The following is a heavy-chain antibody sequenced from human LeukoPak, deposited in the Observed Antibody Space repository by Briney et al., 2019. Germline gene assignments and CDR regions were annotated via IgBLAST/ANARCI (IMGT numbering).Heavy chain of an antibody. CDR2: IPYDGSNK. Sequence: GGSLRLSCAASGFTFSSYGMHWVRQAPGKGLEWVAVIPYDGSNKYYADSVKGRFTISRDNSKNTLYLQMNSLRAEDTAVYYCAKAAQEAFDIWGQGTMVTVSS. CDR1: GFTFSSYG. J-gene: IGHJ3*02. V-gene: IGHV3-30*18. CDR3: AKAAQEAFDI.